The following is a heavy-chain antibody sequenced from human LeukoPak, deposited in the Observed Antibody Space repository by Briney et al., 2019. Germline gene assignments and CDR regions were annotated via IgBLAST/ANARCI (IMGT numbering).Heavy chain of an antibody. Sequence: GASVKVSCKASGGTLSSYTITWVRQAPGQGLEWMGGIIPIFGTADYAQKFQGGVTITADESTSTAYMELSSLRSEDTAVYYCAIPGVSDYWGQGTLVTVSS. CDR1: GGTLSSYT. V-gene: IGHV1-69*13. J-gene: IGHJ4*02. CDR2: IIPIFGTA. CDR3: AIPGVSDY.